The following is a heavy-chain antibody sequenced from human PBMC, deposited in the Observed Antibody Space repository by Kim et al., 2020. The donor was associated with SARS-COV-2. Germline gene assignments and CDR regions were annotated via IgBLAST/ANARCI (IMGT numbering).Heavy chain of an antibody. D-gene: IGHD3-10*01. CDR3: ARCWGVRGVIISNFDY. V-gene: IGHV3-21*01. J-gene: IGHJ4*02. Sequence: GGSLRLSCAASGFTFSSDSMNWVRQAPGKGLEWVSSISSSSSYIYYADSVKGRFTISRDNAKNSLYLQMNSLRAEDTAVYYCARCWGVRGVIISNFDYWGQGTLVTVSS. CDR1: GFTFSSDS. CDR2: ISSSSSYI.